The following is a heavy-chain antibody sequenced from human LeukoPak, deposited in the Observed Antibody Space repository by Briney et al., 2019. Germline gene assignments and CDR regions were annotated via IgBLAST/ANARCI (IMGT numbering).Heavy chain of an antibody. V-gene: IGHV1-18*01. CDR2: ISAYNGNT. D-gene: IGHD4-17*01. J-gene: IGHJ4*02. Sequence: GASVKVSCKASGYTFTTYGISWVRQAPGQGLEWMGWISAYNGNTKYAQKLQGRVTLTTDTSTSTVYMELRSLRSDDTAVYYCARGNYGDYGDCWGQGTLDTVSS. CDR3: ARGNYGDYGDC. CDR1: GYTFTTYG.